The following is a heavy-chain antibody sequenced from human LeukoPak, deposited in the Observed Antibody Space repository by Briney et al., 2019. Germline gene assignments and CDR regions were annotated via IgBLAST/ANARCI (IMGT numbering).Heavy chain of an antibody. J-gene: IGHJ4*02. D-gene: IGHD5-18*01. Sequence: PGGSLRLSCAASGFTFSSYAMSWVRQAPGKGLEWVSAISGSGGMTYYADSVKGRFTISRDNSKNTLYLQMNSLRAEDTAIYYCARHTGYSYDESYYFDYWGQGTLVTVSS. CDR2: ISGSGGMT. CDR1: GFTFSSYA. V-gene: IGHV3-23*01. CDR3: ARHTGYSYDESYYFDY.